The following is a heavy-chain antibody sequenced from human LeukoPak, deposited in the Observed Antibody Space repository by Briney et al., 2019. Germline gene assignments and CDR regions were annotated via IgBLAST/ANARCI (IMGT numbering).Heavy chain of an antibody. Sequence: RSGGSLRLSCAASAFTFSSHSMNWVRQAPGKGLEWVSSISSSSSYIYYADSVKGRFTISRDNAKNSLYLQMNSLRAEDTAVYYCARADLVGATFDYWGQGALVTVSS. J-gene: IGHJ4*02. CDR2: ISSSSSYI. CDR3: ARADLVGATFDY. V-gene: IGHV3-21*01. D-gene: IGHD1-26*01. CDR1: AFTFSSHS.